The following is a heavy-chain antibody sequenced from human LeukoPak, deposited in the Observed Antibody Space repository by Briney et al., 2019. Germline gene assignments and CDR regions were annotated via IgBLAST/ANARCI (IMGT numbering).Heavy chain of an antibody. CDR1: GGSISSYY. CDR2: IYYSGST. Sequence: SETLSLTCTVSGGSISSYYWSWIRQPPGKGLEWIGNIYYSGSTDYNPSLKSRVTISVDTSKNQFSLKLTSVTAADTAMYYCARASGSDYDFWSGYYTPFDYWGQGTLVTVSS. D-gene: IGHD3-3*01. J-gene: IGHJ4*02. CDR3: ARASGSDYDFWSGYYTPFDY. V-gene: IGHV4-59*01.